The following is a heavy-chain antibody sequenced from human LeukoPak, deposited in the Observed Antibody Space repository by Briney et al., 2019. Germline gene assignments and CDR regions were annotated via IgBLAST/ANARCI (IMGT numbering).Heavy chain of an antibody. J-gene: IGHJ4*02. V-gene: IGHV3-23*01. CDR3: AKLDSSGVTWY. CDR1: GFTFSTFA. Sequence: GGSLRLSCAASGFTFSTFAMSWVRQAPGKGLEWVSAISGSGGSTYYADSAKGRFTISRDNSKNTLFLQMNSLRAEDTAVYYCAKLDSSGVTWYWGQGTLVTVSS. CDR2: ISGSGGST. D-gene: IGHD6-19*01.